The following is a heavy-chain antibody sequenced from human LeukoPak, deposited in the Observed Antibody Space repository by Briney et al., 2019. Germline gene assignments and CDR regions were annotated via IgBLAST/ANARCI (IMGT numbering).Heavy chain of an antibody. CDR2: IIPIFGTA. J-gene: IGHJ4*02. CDR3: ARESYSSGYSIDY. CDR1: GGTFSSYA. V-gene: IGHV1-69*05. Sequence: ASVKVSCEASGGTFSSYAISWVRQAPGQGLEWMGGIIPIFGTANYAQKFQGRVTITTDESTSTAYMELSSLRSEDTAVYYCARESYSSGYSIDYWGQGTLVTVSS. D-gene: IGHD3-22*01.